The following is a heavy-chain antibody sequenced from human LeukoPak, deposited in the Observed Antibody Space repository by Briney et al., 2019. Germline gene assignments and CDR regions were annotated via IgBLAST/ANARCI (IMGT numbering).Heavy chain of an antibody. CDR1: GFTFSGYG. D-gene: IGHD5-18*01. CDR3: AILRGYSYGSFDY. CDR2: IRNDGSNK. Sequence: GGSLRLSCAASGFTFSGYGMHWVRQAPGKGLEWVAFIRNDGSNKYYADSVKGRFTISRDNSKNTLYLQMNSLRAEDTAVYYCAILRGYSYGSFDYWGQGTLVTVSS. J-gene: IGHJ4*02. V-gene: IGHV3-30*02.